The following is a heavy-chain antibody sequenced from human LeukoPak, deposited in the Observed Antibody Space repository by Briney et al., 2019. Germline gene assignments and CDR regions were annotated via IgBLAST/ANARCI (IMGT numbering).Heavy chain of an antibody. CDR3: AKGIPFDY. J-gene: IGHJ4*02. CDR2: ISGGGGST. V-gene: IGHV3-23*01. Sequence: TGGSLRPSCAASGFTFSSYAMNWVRQAPGKGLEWVSGISGGGGSTYYADSVKGRFTISRDNSKNTVYLQMNSLRAEDAAVYYCAKGIPFDYRGQGTLVTVSS. CDR1: GFTFSSYA.